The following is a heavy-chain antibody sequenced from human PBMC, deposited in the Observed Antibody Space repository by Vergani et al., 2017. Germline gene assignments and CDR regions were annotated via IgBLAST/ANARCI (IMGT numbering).Heavy chain of an antibody. CDR1: GYTFTSYY. D-gene: IGHD6-13*01. V-gene: IGHV1-46*01. J-gene: IGHJ5*02. CDR3: ASSRISSSWYVFGFAP. Sequence: QVPLVQSGAEVKKPGASVKVSCKASGYTFTSYYMHWVRQAPGQGLEGMGIINLSGGSTSYAQKFQGSVTMTRDTSTSTVYMELSSLRSEDTAVYYCASSRISSSWYVFGFAPWGQGTLVTVSS. CDR2: INLSGGST.